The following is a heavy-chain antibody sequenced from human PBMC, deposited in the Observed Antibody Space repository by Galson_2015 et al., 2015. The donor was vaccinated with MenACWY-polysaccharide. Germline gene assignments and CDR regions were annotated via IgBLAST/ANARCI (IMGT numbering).Heavy chain of an antibody. V-gene: IGHV4-61*09. CDR1: GGSVDTGDSY. CDR3: AREFHY. J-gene: IGHJ4*02. CDR2: IYPSGNT. Sequence: TLSLHCPVSGGSVDTGDSYWCWIRPPAGTELEWIGQIYPSGNTNYNPSLRSRVTISLDPSKNQCSLELYSVPAADTAVYYCAREFHYWGQGSLVAVSS.